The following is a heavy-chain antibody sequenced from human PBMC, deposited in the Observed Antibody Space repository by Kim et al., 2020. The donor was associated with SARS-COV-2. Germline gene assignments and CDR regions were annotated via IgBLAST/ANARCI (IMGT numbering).Heavy chain of an antibody. V-gene: IGHV3-66*01. J-gene: IGHJ5*02. D-gene: IGHD3-22*01. CDR2: IFSDGRT. Sequence: GGSLRLSCAPSGFSVRNTYLSWVRQAPGKGLEWVSLIFSDGRTFYADSVKGRFTVSKDNSKDTLYLQMNSLGAEDTAVYFCARAGYYDSSGHYFDFPSDLWGQGTLVTVSS. CDR1: GFSVRNTY. CDR3: ARAGYYDSSGHYFDFPSDL.